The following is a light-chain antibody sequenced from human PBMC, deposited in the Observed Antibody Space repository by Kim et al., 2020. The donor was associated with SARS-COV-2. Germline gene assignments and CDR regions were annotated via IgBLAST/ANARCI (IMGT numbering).Light chain of an antibody. CDR3: QTWGTGTVV. CDR1: SGHSTYA. Sequence: LVLTQSPSASASLGASVKLTCTLSSGHSTYAIAWHQQQPGKGPRSLMKLNSDGRHIKGDGIPDRFSGSSSGAERYLTISSLQSEDDADYYCQTWGTGTVVFGGGTRLTVL. J-gene: IGLJ2*01. V-gene: IGLV4-69*02. CDR2: LNSDGRH.